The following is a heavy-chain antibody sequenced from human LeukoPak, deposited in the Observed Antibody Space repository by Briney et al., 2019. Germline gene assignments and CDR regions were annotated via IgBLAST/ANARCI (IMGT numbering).Heavy chain of an antibody. D-gene: IGHD6-13*01. CDR3: ACRDLTSTWSFP. Sequence: GESLKISCQGFGYIFTIYWIGWVRQMPGKGRGCMGVIYPGDSRIRYNPSFQGQVTISVDKSISTAYLQWVSLKASDTAMYYCACRDLTSTWSFPWGQGTLVTVSS. J-gene: IGHJ5*02. CDR2: IYPGDSRI. V-gene: IGHV5-51*01. CDR1: GYIFTIYW.